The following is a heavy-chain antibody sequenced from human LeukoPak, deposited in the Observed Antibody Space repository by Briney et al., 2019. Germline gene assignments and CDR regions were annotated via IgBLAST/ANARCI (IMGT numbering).Heavy chain of an antibody. J-gene: IGHJ3*02. CDR1: GFTFSDYY. Sequence: GGSLRLSCAASGFTFSDYYMSWIRQAPGKGLEWVSYISSSGSTIYYADSVKGRFTISRDNAKNSLYLQMNCLRAEDTAVYYCARGVEVVTDGQSAFDIWGQGTMVTVSS. D-gene: IGHD4-23*01. CDR2: ISSSGSTI. V-gene: IGHV3-11*01. CDR3: ARGVEVVTDGQSAFDI.